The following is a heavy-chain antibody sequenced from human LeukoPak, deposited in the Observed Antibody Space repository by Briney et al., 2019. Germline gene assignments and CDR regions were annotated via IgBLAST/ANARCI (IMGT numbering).Heavy chain of an antibody. V-gene: IGHV3-21*06. Sequence: GGSLRLSCVASGFTFSTSSLSWVRQAPGKGLQWASAINSDSNYIYYADSVRGRFTTSRDNAKSSLYLQMNSLRVEDTAVYYCARIWSPSGYLRPLKVGHYMDVRGKGTSVTVSS. D-gene: IGHD3-3*01. J-gene: IGHJ6*03. CDR1: GFTFSTSS. CDR3: ARIWSPSGYLRPLKVGHYMDV. CDR2: INSDSNYI.